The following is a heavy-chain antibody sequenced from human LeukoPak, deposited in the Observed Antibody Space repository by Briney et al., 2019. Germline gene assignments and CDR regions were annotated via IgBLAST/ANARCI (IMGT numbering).Heavy chain of an antibody. D-gene: IGHD5-18*01. V-gene: IGHV3-21*01. Sequence: GGSLRLSCAASGFTFSSYSMNWVRQAPGKGLEWVSSISSSSSYIYYADSVKGRFTISRDNAKNSLYLQMNSLRAEDTAVYYCARRGYSCGALDYWGQGTLVTVSS. CDR2: ISSSSSYI. CDR3: ARRGYSCGALDY. CDR1: GFTFSSYS. J-gene: IGHJ4*02.